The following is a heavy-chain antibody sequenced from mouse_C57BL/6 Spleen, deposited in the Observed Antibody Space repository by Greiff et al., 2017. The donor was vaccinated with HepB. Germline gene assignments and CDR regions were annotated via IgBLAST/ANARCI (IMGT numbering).Heavy chain of an antibody. J-gene: IGHJ4*01. Sequence: VKLQQPGAELVMPGASVKLSCKASGYTFTSYWMHWVKQRPGQGLEWIGEIDPSDSYTNYNQKFKGKSTLTVDKSSSTAYMQLSSLTSEDSAVYYCARSRGGSSYPFDYAMDYWGQGTSVTVSS. CDR2: IDPSDSYT. CDR3: ARSRGGSSYPFDYAMDY. D-gene: IGHD1-1*01. V-gene: IGHV1-69*01. CDR1: GYTFTSYW.